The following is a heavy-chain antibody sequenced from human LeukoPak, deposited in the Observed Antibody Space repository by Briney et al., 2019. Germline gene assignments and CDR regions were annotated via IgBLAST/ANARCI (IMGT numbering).Heavy chain of an antibody. D-gene: IGHD3-22*01. CDR3: ARELTYYYDSSGYYPPGY. V-gene: IGHV3-7*01. J-gene: IGHJ4*02. CDR1: GFTFISYW. CDR2: IKQDGSEK. Sequence: GSLRLSCAASGFTFISYWMSWVRQAPGKGLEGVANIKQDGSEKYYVDSVKGRFTISRDNAKNSLYLQMNRLRAEDTAVYYCARELTYYYDSSGYYPPGYWGQGTLVTVSS.